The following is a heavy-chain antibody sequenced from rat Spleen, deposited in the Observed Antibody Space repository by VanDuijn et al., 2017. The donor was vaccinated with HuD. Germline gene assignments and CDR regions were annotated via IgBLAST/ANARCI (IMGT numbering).Heavy chain of an antibody. Sequence: EVQLVESDGGLVQPGRSLKLSCAASGFTFSDYYMAWVRQAPTKGLEWVATISYDGSSTYYRDSVKGRFTISRDNAKSTLYLQMDSLRSEDTATYYCASSNSGYEAFDYWGQGVMVTVSS. V-gene: IGHV5-29*01. CDR1: GFTFSDYY. CDR3: ASSNSGYEAFDY. D-gene: IGHD4-3*01. CDR2: ISYDGSST. J-gene: IGHJ2*01.